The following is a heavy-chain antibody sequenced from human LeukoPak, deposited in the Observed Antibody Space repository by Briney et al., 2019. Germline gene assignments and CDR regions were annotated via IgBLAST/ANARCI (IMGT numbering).Heavy chain of an antibody. D-gene: IGHD2-15*01. CDR1: GYTFTSYD. V-gene: IGHV1-8*01. J-gene: IGHJ4*02. CDR2: MNPNSGNT. Sequence: ASVKVSRKASGYTFTSYDINWVRQATGQGLEWVGWMNPNSGNTGYAQKFQGRVTMTRNTSISTAYMELSSLRSEDTAVYYCARDGRCSGGSCYSLGNWGQGTLVTVSS. CDR3: ARDGRCSGGSCYSLGN.